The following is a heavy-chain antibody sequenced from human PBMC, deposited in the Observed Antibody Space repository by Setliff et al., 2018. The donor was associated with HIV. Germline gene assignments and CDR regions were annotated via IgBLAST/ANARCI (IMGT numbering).Heavy chain of an antibody. D-gene: IGHD3-9*01. J-gene: IGHJ4*02. CDR2: VSGSGDDT. CDR1: GFTFSSYA. V-gene: IGHV3-23*01. Sequence: GGSLRLSCAASGFTFSSYAMSWVRQAPGKGLEWVATVSGSGDDTFYADSVKGRFTISKDTSKNTVFLQMNSLRAEDTALYYCAREGYNVLRYFNWLSAEWLDYWGPGTLVTVSS. CDR3: AREGYNVLRYFNWLSAEWLDY.